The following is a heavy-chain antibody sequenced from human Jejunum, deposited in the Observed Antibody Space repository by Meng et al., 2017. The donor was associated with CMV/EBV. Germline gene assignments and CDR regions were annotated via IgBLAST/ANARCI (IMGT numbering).Heavy chain of an antibody. D-gene: IGHD4-11*01. CDR3: GPSDYSNYQSHASDF. CDR2: TRSKVYGGTT. J-gene: IGHJ4*02. V-gene: IGHV3-49*04. Sequence: FGDYAMSWVRQAPGKGLEWVGFTRSKVYGGTTAYAASVKGRFSISRDESKSTAYLQMNSLKIEDTAVYYCGPSDYSNYQSHASDFWGQGTLVTVSS. CDR1: FGDYA.